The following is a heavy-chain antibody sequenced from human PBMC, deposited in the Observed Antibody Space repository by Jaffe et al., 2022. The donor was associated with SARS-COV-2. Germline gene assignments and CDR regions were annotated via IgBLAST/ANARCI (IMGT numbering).Heavy chain of an antibody. J-gene: IGHJ4*02. D-gene: IGHD3-10*01. V-gene: IGHV4-38-2*02. CDR3: VRVSRGSGSSFDY. CDR2: IYHSGST. CDR1: GFSISGGYY. Sequence: QVQLQESGPGLVKPSETLSLTCTVSGFSISGGYYWGWIRQPPGKGLEWIGSIYHSGSTYYNPSLKSRVTMSVDTSKNQFSLKLSSVTAADTAVFYCVRVSRGSGSSFDYWGQGTLVTVSS.